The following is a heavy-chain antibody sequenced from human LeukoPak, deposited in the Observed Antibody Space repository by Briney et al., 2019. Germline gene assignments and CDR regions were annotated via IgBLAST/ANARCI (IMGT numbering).Heavy chain of an antibody. V-gene: IGHV3-23*01. CDR1: GFTVSSNY. Sequence: PGGSLRLSCAASGFTVSSNYMSWVRQAPGKGLEWVSAISGSGGSTYYADSVKGRFTISRDNSKNTLYLQMNSLRAEDTAVYYCAKRHCGGDCYSDYWGQGTLVTVSS. CDR3: AKRHCGGDCYSDY. D-gene: IGHD2-21*02. J-gene: IGHJ4*02. CDR2: ISGSGGST.